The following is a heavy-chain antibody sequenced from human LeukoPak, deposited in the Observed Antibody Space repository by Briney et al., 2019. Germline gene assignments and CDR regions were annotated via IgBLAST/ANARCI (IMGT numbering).Heavy chain of an antibody. D-gene: IGHD3-22*01. CDR3: ARHRIYDSSGYPFDY. Sequence: SETLSLTCTVSGGSLSSSSYYWGWIRQPPGKGLEWIGSIYYSGSTYYNPSLKSRVTISVDTSKNQFSLKLSSVTAADTAVYYCARHRIYDSSGYPFDYWGQGTLVTVSS. CDR2: IYYSGST. CDR1: GGSLSSSSYY. V-gene: IGHV4-39*01. J-gene: IGHJ4*02.